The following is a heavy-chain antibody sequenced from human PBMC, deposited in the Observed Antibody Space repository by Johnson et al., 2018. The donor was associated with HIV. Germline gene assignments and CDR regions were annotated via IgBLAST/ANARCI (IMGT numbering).Heavy chain of an antibody. CDR3: ARDPDVTPGALDI. J-gene: IGHJ3*02. CDR2: ISYDGSNK. D-gene: IGHD2-15*01. Sequence: QVQLVESGGGVVQPGGSLRLSCAASGFTFSSYGMHWVRQAPGKGLEWVAVISYDGSNKYYADSVKGRFTISRDNSKNTLYLQMNSLRAEDTAVYYCARDPDVTPGALDIWGQGTMVTVS. CDR1: GFTFSSYG. V-gene: IGHV3-30*19.